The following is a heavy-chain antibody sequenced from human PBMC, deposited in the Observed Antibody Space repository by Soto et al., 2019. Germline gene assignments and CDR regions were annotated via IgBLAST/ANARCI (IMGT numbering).Heavy chain of an antibody. Sequence: EVQLVESGGGLVQPGGSLRLSCAASGFTVSSNYMSWVRQAPGKGLEWVSVIYSGGSTYYADSVKGRFTISRHNPKNTLYLQMNSLRAEDTAVYYCARDPGNWNDDAFDIWGQGTMVTVSS. CDR1: GFTVSSNY. CDR3: ARDPGNWNDDAFDI. J-gene: IGHJ3*02. CDR2: IYSGGST. V-gene: IGHV3-53*04. D-gene: IGHD1-20*01.